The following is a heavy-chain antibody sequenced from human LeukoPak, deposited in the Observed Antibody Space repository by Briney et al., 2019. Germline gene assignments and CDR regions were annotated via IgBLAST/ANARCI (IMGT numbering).Heavy chain of an antibody. D-gene: IGHD2-15*01. Sequence: GGSLRLSCAAPGFTFSSYAMSWVRQAPGKGLEWVSSISGSGNRTYYADSVKGRFTISRDNSKNTLFLQMNSLRAEDTAVYYCAKNLYCGGGSCYPSALGMDVWGRGTTVTVSS. CDR1: GFTFSSYA. CDR2: ISGSGNRT. CDR3: AKNLYCGGGSCYPSALGMDV. J-gene: IGHJ6*02. V-gene: IGHV3-23*01.